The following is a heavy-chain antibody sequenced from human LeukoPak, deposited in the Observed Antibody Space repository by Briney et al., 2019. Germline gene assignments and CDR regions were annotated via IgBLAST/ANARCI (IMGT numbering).Heavy chain of an antibody. CDR2: IDPGDSYI. D-gene: IGHD3-3*02. CDR3: ARTPHFYGLGVDF. CDR1: GYNFNNYW. Sequence: GESLKISCKASGYNFNNYWITWVRQMPGKGLEWMGRIDPGDSYINYSPSFQCRVTISADTSINVAYLNWKRLQASDTAVYYCARTPHFYGLGVDFWGQGTLVTVSS. V-gene: IGHV5-10-1*01. J-gene: IGHJ4*02.